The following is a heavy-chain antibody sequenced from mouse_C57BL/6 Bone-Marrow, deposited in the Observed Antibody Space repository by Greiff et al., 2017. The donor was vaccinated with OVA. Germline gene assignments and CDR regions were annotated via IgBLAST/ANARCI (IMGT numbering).Heavy chain of an antibody. V-gene: IGHV1-15*01. CDR1: GYTFTDYE. CDR3: TRGRDYYAMDY. Sequence: VQLQQSGAELVRPGASVTLSCKASGYTFTDYEMHWVKQTPVPGLEWIGAIDPETGGTAYNQKFKGKAILTADKSSSTAYMELRSLTSEDSAVYYCTRGRDYYAMDYWGQGTSVTVSS. CDR2: IDPETGGT. J-gene: IGHJ4*01.